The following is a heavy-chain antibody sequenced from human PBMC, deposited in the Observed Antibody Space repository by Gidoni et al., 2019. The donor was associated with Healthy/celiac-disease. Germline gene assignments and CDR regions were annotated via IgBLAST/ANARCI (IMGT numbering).Heavy chain of an antibody. V-gene: IGHV3-23*01. CDR2: ISGSGGST. Sequence: EVQLLESGGGLVQPGGSLRLSCAASGFTFSSYAMSWVRPAPGKGLEWVSAISGSGGSTYYADSVKGRFTISRDNSKNTLYLQMNSLRAEDTAVYYCAKDLGLGGYYGSGSYVDDITFDYWGQGTLVTVSS. CDR3: AKDLGLGGYYGSGSYVDDITFDY. D-gene: IGHD3-10*01. J-gene: IGHJ4*02. CDR1: GFTFSSYA.